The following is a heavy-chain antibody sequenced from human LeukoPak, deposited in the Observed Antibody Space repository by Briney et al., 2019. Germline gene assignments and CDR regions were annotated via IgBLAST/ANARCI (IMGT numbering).Heavy chain of an antibody. CDR2: IYPGDSDT. V-gene: IGHV5-51*01. J-gene: IGHJ3*02. D-gene: IGHD5-24*01. CDR3: TRSPRDGYHDSFDI. CDR1: GYTFTNYW. Sequence: RGESLKISCKASGYTFTNYWIGWVRQMPGKGLEWMGIIYPGDSDTRYSPSFQGQVTISADKSTTTAYLHWSSLKASDTAMYYCTRSPRDGYHDSFDIWGQGTMVTVFS.